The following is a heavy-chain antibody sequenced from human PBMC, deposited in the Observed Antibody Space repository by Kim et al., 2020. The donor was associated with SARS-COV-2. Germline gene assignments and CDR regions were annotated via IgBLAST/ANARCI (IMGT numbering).Heavy chain of an antibody. Sequence: ASVKVSCKASGYTFTSYYMHWVRQAPGQGLEWMGLINPSGAGTTYAQKFQGRVTMTRDTSTSTVYMELSILRSDDTAVYYCAPEVPRSYHFDYWGQGTLVTVSS. CDR1: GYTFTSYY. D-gene: IGHD1-26*01. CDR3: APEVPRSYHFDY. CDR2: INPSGAGT. V-gene: IGHV1-46*01. J-gene: IGHJ4*02.